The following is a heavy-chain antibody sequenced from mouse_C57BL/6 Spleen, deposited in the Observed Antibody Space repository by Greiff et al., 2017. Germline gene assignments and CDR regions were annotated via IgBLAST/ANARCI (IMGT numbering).Heavy chain of an antibody. CDR1: GYAFSSSW. Sequence: QVQLKQSGPELVKPGASVKISCKASGYAFSSSWMNWVKQRPGKGLEWIGRIYPGDGDTNYNGKFKGKATLTADKSSSTAYMQLSSLTSEDSAVYFCARSKGYGSTFDYWGQGTTLTVSS. V-gene: IGHV1-82*01. D-gene: IGHD1-1*01. J-gene: IGHJ2*01. CDR3: ARSKGYGSTFDY. CDR2: IYPGDGDT.